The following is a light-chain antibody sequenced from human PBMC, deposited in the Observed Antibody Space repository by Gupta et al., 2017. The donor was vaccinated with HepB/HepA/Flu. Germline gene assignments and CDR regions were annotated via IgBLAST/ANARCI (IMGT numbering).Light chain of an antibody. V-gene: IGKV4-1*01. CDR2: WAS. CDR1: QSVLHSSNNKNY. CDR3: QQYYSNSPLT. Sequence: DIVMTQSPDSLAVSLGERATINCKSSQSVLHSSNNKNYLAWYQQKVGQPPKLLIYWASTRESGVPDRFSGSGYGTDFTLTISSRQAEDVAVYYCQQYYSNSPLTFGGGTKVEIK. J-gene: IGKJ4*01.